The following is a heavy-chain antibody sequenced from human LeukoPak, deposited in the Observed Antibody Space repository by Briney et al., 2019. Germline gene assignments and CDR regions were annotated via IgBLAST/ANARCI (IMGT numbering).Heavy chain of an antibody. Sequence: SQTLSLTCTVSGDSISSGRYYWSWTRQHPGKGLEWIGYIYYSGSAYYKPSLKSRVTISVDTSKNQFSLKLNSVTAADTAVYYCAREGDPGTKYDDYWGQGTLATVSS. CDR2: IYYSGSA. J-gene: IGHJ4*02. CDR3: AREGDPGTKYDDY. D-gene: IGHD2-21*02. CDR1: GDSISSGRYY. V-gene: IGHV4-31*03.